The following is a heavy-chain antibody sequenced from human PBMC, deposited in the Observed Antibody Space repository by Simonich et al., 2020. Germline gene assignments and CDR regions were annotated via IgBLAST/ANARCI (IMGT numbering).Heavy chain of an antibody. CDR1: GYTFTGYY. CDR2: INPISGCK. Sequence: QVQLVQSGAEVKKPGASVKVSCKASGYTFTGYYMHGVRQAPGQGLEWMGWINPISGCKNSAQKFQGRLTMTRDTSISTAYMELSRLRSDDTAVYYCARDRAARYYYYYYMDVWGKGTTVTVSS. CDR3: ARDRAARYYYYYYMDV. D-gene: IGHD6-6*01. J-gene: IGHJ6*03. V-gene: IGHV1-2*02.